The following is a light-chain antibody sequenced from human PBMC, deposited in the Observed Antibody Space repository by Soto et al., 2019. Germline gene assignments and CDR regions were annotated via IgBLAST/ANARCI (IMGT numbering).Light chain of an antibody. V-gene: IGKV1-5*03. Sequence: IQMTHSPSTLSASVGDRFTLTVRASQSISTWLAWYQQKPGKAPKLLIYKASTLEVGVPSRFSGSGSGTDFTLTISSLQPEDFAVFYCHQCDSSPWTFGQGTKVDIK. J-gene: IGKJ1*01. CDR3: HQCDSSPWT. CDR1: QSISTW. CDR2: KAS.